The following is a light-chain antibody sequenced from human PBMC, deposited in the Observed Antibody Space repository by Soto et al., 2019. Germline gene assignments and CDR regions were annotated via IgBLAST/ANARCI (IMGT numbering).Light chain of an antibody. CDR1: SSDIGSYDL. Sequence: QSVLTQPASMSGSPGQSITISCTGTSSDIGSYDLVSWYQQHPGTAPKLIIYEVTKRPSGVSTRFSGSKSGNTASLTISGLHAVDEADYYCCSFADFTYVFGTGTKVTAL. V-gene: IGLV2-23*02. CDR3: CSFADFTYV. J-gene: IGLJ1*01. CDR2: EVT.